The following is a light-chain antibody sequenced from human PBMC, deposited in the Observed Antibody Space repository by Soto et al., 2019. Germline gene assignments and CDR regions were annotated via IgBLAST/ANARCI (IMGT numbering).Light chain of an antibody. Sequence: ETVLTQSPATLSLSRGERGTLSCMASQSVGSSLACYQQRPGQPPRLLIYDASKREPGTPARFTGSGSRTDFTLTISSLQPEDFATYYCLQHNSYPPTCGQGTKVDNK. CDR3: LQHNSYPPT. J-gene: IGKJ1*01. CDR2: DAS. V-gene: IGKV3-11*01. CDR1: QSVGSS.